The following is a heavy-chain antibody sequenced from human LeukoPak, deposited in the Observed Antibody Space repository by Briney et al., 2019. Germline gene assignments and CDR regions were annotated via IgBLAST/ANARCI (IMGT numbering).Heavy chain of an antibody. J-gene: IGHJ3*02. CDR2: INHSGST. Sequence: PGGSLRLSCAASGFTFSSYWMSWVRQPPGKGLEWIGEINHSGSTNYNPSLKSRVTISVDTSKNQFSLKLSSVTAADTAVYYCARNYYDSSGYPTDAFDIWGQGTMVTVSS. CDR3: ARNYYDSSGYPTDAFDI. V-gene: IGHV4-34*01. D-gene: IGHD3-22*01. CDR1: GFTFSSYW.